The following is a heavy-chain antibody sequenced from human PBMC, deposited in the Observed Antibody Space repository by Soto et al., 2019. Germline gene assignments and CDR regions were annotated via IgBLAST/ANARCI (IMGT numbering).Heavy chain of an antibody. D-gene: IGHD3-10*01. Sequence: WETLSLTCTVSGGSISSYYWSWIRQPPGKGLEWIGYIYYSGSTNYNPSLKSRVTISVDTSKNQFSLKLSSVTAADTAVYYCARVRGYRYYFDYWGQGTLVTVSS. J-gene: IGHJ4*02. CDR2: IYYSGST. CDR1: GGSISSYY. CDR3: ARVRGYRYYFDY. V-gene: IGHV4-59*01.